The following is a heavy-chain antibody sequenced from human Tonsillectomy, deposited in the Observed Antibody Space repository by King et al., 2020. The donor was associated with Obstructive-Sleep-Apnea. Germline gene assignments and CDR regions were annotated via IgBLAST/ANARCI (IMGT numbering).Heavy chain of an antibody. Sequence: VQLQESGPGLVKSSQTLSLTCMVSVVSISSGGHYWNWIRQPPGKGLEGIGYIFYNGKTYYNPSLTSRVDISVDTSKNQVSLEIRSVTAADTAMYYCAADYAHDHGDLFDYWGRGTLVTVPS. D-gene: IGHD4-17*01. V-gene: IGHV4-30-4*01. CDR1: VVSISSGGHY. J-gene: IGHJ4*02. CDR3: AADYAHDHGDLFDY. CDR2: IFYNGKT.